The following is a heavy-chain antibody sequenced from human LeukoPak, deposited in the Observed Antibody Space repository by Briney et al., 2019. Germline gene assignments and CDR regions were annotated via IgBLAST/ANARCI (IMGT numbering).Heavy chain of an antibody. CDR3: ARGIVGANLVLYAFDI. V-gene: IGHV3-66*01. CDR2: IYSGGST. D-gene: IGHD1-26*01. J-gene: IGHJ3*02. Sequence: PGGSLRLSCAASGFTVSSNYMSWVRQAPGKGLEWVSVIYSGGSTYYADSAKGRFTISRDNSKNTLYLQMNSLRAEDTAVYYCARGIVGANLVLYAFDIWGQGTMVTVSS. CDR1: GFTVSSNY.